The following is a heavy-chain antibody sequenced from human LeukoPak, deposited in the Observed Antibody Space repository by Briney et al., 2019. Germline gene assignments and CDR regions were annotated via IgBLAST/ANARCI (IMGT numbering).Heavy chain of an antibody. D-gene: IGHD2-15*01. Sequence: GASVKVSCKASGYTFTGYYMHWVRQAPGQGLEWMGWINPNSGGTNYAQKFQGRVTMTRDTSISTAYMELRSLRSDDTAVYYCARDQRVEYCSGGSCYRPQSFDPWGQGTLVTVSS. CDR1: GYTFTGYY. CDR3: ARDQRVEYCSGGSCYRPQSFDP. V-gene: IGHV1-2*02. J-gene: IGHJ5*02. CDR2: INPNSGGT.